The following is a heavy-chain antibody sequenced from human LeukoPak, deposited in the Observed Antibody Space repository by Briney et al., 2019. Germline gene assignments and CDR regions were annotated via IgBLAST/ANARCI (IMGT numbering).Heavy chain of an antibody. V-gene: IGHV3-23*01. D-gene: IGHD3-22*01. Sequence: GGSLRLSCAASGFTFSSYAMSWVRQAPGKGLEWVSAISGSGGSTYYADSVKGRFTISRDNSKNTLYLQMNSLRAEDTAVYYCANSAIPYHYDSSGYKLDYWGQGTLVTVSS. CDR2: ISGSGGST. J-gene: IGHJ4*02. CDR3: ANSAIPYHYDSSGYKLDY. CDR1: GFTFSSYA.